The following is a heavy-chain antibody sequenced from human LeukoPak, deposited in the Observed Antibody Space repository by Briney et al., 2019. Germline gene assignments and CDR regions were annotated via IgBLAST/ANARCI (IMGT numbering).Heavy chain of an antibody. CDR3: VFGECSSTSCYLRRDY. D-gene: IGHD2-2*01. V-gene: IGHV1-18*01. CDR1: GYRFTTYG. Sequence: ASVKVSCKASGYRFTTYGISWVRQAPGQGLEWMAWINVYSGSTEYKADLQGRLTVATETSTTTAYMELRSLRSDDTAVYYCVFGECSSTSCYLRRDYWGHGTLVTVSS. CDR2: INVYSGST. J-gene: IGHJ4*01.